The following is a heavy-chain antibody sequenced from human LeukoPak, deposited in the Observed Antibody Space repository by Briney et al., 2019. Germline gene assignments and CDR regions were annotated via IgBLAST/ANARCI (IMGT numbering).Heavy chain of an antibody. V-gene: IGHV4-59*01. J-gene: IGHJ4*02. CDR2: IYYSGST. D-gene: IGHD6-19*01. CDR1: GGSISNYY. Sequence: SETLSLTCTVSGGSISNYYWSWVRQSPGKGLERIGYIYYSGSTNYNPSLKSRITISVDTSKNQFSLKLSSVTAADTAVYYCARGGGRPGYSSGWNFDYWGQGTLVTVSS. CDR3: ARGGGRPGYSSGWNFDY.